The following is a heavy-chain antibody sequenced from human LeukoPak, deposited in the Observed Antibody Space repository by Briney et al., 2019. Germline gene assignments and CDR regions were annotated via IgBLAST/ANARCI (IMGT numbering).Heavy chain of an antibody. CDR2: IYSGGIT. CDR3: ARDAASGDAFDI. J-gene: IGHJ3*02. CDR1: GFTVSSNY. V-gene: IGHV3-53*01. D-gene: IGHD6-25*01. Sequence: QAGGSLRLSCAASGFTVSSNYMSWVRQAPGMGLEWVSVIYSGGITYYADSVKGRFTISRDNSKNTLYLQMNSLRAEDTAVYYCARDAASGDAFDIWGQGTMVTVSS.